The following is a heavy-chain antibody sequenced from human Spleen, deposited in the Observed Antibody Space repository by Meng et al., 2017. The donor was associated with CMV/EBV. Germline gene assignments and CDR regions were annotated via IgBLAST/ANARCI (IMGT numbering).Heavy chain of an antibody. V-gene: IGHV3-23*01. CDR3: AKDPGIADPYYYYGMDV. Sequence: GGSLRLSCAASEFSFSSYAMTWVRQAPGKGLEWVSAISGGGGNTYYAESVKGRFTISRDNSKNTLYLQMSSLRPEDTAVYYCAKDPGIADPYYYYGMDVWGQGTTVTVSS. CDR1: EFSFSSYA. CDR2: ISGGGGNT. D-gene: IGHD6-13*01. J-gene: IGHJ6*02.